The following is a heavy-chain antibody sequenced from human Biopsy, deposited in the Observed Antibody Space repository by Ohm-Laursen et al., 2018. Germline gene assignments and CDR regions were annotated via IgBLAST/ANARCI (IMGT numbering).Heavy chain of an antibody. CDR1: GGSISNNNYY. Sequence: TLSLTCTVSGGSISNNNYYWGWIRQPPGKGLEWIGRIFYRGSTHYNPSLKSRVNISVDTSKNQFSLKLNSVTAADTAVYYCARDYDTSGYYYVSWGQGTLVTVSS. V-gene: IGHV4-39*01. J-gene: IGHJ5*02. CDR3: ARDYDTSGYYYVS. D-gene: IGHD3-22*01. CDR2: IFYRGST.